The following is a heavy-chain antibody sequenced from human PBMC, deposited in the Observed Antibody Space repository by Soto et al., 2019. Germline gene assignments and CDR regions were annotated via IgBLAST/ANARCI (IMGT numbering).Heavy chain of an antibody. Sequence: GSLRLSCTASGFNFGDYAMSWFCQAPGKGLEWVGFIRSKAYGGTTEYAASVKGRFTISRDDSKSIAYMQMNSLKTEDTAVYYCTRADSGLYYYYGMDVWGQGTTVT. J-gene: IGHJ6*02. D-gene: IGHD2-15*01. CDR3: TRADSGLYYYYGMDV. V-gene: IGHV3-49*03. CDR1: GFNFGDYA. CDR2: IRSKAYGGTT.